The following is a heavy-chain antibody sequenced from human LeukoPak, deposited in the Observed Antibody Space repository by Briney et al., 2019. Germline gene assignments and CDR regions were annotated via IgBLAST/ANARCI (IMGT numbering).Heavy chain of an antibody. CDR3: AKDLNFDWLHADAFDI. V-gene: IGHV3-30*02. CDR1: GFTFSSYG. CDR2: IRYDGSNK. Sequence: SGGSLRLSCAASGFTFSSYGMHWVRQAPGKGLEWVAFIRYDGSNKYYADSVKGRFTISRDNSKNTVYLQMNSLRAEDTAVYYCAKDLNFDWLHADAFDIWGQGTMVTVSS. D-gene: IGHD3-9*01. J-gene: IGHJ3*02.